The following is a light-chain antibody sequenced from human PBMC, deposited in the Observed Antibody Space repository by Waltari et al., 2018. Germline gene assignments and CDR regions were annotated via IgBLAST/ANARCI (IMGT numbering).Light chain of an antibody. CDR1: QGLLQSEGHIL. Sequence: DIVLTQSPLSLPVTPGEPASISCRSSQGLLQSEGHILLDWYLQKPGQSPQLLIYLGSHRASGVPDRFSGSGSGTDFTLEISRVEAEDVGVYFCMQGLQTPTFGQGTRL. J-gene: IGKJ5*01. CDR3: MQGLQTPT. CDR2: LGS. V-gene: IGKV2-28*01.